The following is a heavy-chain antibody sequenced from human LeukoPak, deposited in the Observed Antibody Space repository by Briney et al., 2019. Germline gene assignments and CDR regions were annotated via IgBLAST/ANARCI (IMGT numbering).Heavy chain of an antibody. CDR1: GYTFTNYG. V-gene: IGHV1-69*04. Sequence: ASVKVSCKASGYTFTNYGITWVRQAPGQGLEWMGRIIPILGIANYAQKFQGRVTITADKSTSTAYMELSSLRSEDTAVYYCARETIMITFGGVIVDGGGWFDPWGQGTLVTVSS. J-gene: IGHJ5*02. CDR3: ARETIMITFGGVIVDGGGWFDP. CDR2: IIPILGIA. D-gene: IGHD3-16*02.